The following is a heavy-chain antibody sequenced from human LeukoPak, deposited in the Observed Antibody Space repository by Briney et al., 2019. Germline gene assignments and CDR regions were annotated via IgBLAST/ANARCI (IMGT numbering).Heavy chain of an antibody. CDR2: IYFVDSNV. V-gene: IGHV5-51*01. J-gene: IGHJ4*02. D-gene: IGHD2-21*01. CDR3: ASARDGTLMWDY. Sequence: GESLQISCQGSGYNFGNHWIGWARQMPGKGLEWMGIIYFVDSNVKYSPPFQGQVTISADKSINTAYLQWISLETSDTAMYYCASARDGTLMWDYWSQGTLVTVSS. CDR1: GYNFGNHW.